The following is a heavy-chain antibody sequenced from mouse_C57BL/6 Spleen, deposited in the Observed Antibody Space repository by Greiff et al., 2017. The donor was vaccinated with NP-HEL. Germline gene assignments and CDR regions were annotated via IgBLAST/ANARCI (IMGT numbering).Heavy chain of an antibody. V-gene: IGHV1-63*01. Sequence: VKLQESGAELVRPGTSVKMSCKASGYTFTNYWIGWAKQRPGHGLEWIGDIYPGGGYTNYNEKFKGKATLTADKSSSTAYMQFSSLTSEDSAIYYCARTEYDYDGAMDYWGQGTSVTVSS. CDR3: ARTEYDYDGAMDY. CDR1: GYTFTNYW. CDR2: IYPGGGYT. D-gene: IGHD2-4*01. J-gene: IGHJ4*01.